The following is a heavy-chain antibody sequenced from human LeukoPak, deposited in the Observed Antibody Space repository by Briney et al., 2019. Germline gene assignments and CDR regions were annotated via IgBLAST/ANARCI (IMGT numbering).Heavy chain of an antibody. CDR3: ARVLGYDSSGYYDY. CDR2: INPNSGGT. J-gene: IGHJ4*02. CDR1: GYSFTSYY. V-gene: IGHV1-2*04. Sequence: GASVKVSCKASGYSFTSYYMHWVRQAPGQGLEWMGLINPNSGGTNYAQKFQGWVTMTRDTSISTAYMELSRLRSDDTAVYYCARVLGYDSSGYYDYWGQGTLVTVSS. D-gene: IGHD3-22*01.